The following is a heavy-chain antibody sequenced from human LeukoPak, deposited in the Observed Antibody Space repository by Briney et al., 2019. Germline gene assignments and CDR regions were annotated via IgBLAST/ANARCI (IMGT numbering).Heavy chain of an antibody. CDR3: AREWYDSSGYDY. D-gene: IGHD3-22*01. Sequence: SETLSLTCTVSGGSVSRGSYYWSWIRQPPGKGLEWIGYIYYSGSTNYNPSLKSRVTISVDTSKNQFSLKLSSVTAADTAVYYCAREWYDSSGYDYWGQGTLVTVSS. CDR2: IYYSGST. CDR1: GGSVSRGSYY. V-gene: IGHV4-61*01. J-gene: IGHJ4*02.